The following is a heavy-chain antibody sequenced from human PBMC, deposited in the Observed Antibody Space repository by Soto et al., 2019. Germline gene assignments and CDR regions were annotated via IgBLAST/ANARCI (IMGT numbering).Heavy chain of an antibody. V-gene: IGHV1-69*13. CDR3: AREGSGYNF. J-gene: IGHJ4*02. CDR2: IVPVFGRP. CDR1: GGIFSNFG. D-gene: IGHD5-12*01. Sequence: SVNVSCPASGGIFSNFGIRWVRQAPGQGLEWMGGIVPVFGRPNYAQRFRDRLTITADESTSTGYMELISLRSDDTAVYYCAREGSGYNFWGQGTQVTVSS.